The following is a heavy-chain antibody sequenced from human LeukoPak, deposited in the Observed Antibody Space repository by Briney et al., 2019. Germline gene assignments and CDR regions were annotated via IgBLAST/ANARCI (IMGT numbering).Heavy chain of an antibody. Sequence: GRSLRLSCAASGFTFGSYGMHWVRQAPGKGLEWVAVIWHDGSNTFYADSVKGRFTISRDNSKNTMYLQMNSLRAEDTAVYYCASDGVNCSGAGCYSFFAFDIWGQGTMVTVSS. V-gene: IGHV3-33*01. CDR3: ASDGVNCSGAGCYSFFAFDI. D-gene: IGHD2-15*01. CDR2: IWHDGSNT. CDR1: GFTFGSYG. J-gene: IGHJ3*02.